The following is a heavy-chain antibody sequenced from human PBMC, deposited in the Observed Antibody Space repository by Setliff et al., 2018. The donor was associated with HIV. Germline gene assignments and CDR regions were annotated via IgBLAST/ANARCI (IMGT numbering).Heavy chain of an antibody. CDR2: IYHDGGT. D-gene: IGHD3-22*01. CDR3: AREGALKGSDDSSGLYYYYYYMDV. J-gene: IGHJ6*03. Sequence: SETLSLTCAVYGGSFSGYYWSWIRQPPGKGLEWIGYIYHDGGTYYNPSLKSRLSISIDSSKNQFSLKLSSVTAADTAVYYCAREGALKGSDDSSGLYYYYYYMDVWGKGTTVTV. CDR1: GGSFSGYY. V-gene: IGHV4-34*01.